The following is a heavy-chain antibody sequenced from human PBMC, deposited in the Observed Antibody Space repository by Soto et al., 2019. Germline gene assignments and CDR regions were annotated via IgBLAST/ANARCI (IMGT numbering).Heavy chain of an antibody. CDR3: ASGDGPHRFDY. D-gene: IGHD2-21*01. CDR1: GYSFTTYW. V-gene: IGHV5-51*01. J-gene: IGHJ4*02. Sequence: PGESLNISCKGSGYSFTTYWTGWVRQMPGKGLEWMGIIYPGDSDTRYSPCFQGQVTISADKSISTAYLQWSSLKASDAAMYYGASGDGPHRFDYRGQGTLVTVSS. CDR2: IYPGDSDT.